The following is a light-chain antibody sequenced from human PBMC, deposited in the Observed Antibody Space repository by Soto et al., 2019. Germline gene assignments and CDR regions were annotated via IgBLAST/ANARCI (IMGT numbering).Light chain of an antibody. V-gene: IGKV1-5*03. Sequence: DIQMTQSPSTLSASVGDRVTITCRASQSISAGLAWYQQKPGKAPKLLIYKASSLESGVPSRFSGSGSGTEFTLTISSLTPDDFATYYCQQYNNYGSWTFGQGTKVEIK. CDR2: KAS. J-gene: IGKJ1*01. CDR1: QSISAG. CDR3: QQYNNYGSWT.